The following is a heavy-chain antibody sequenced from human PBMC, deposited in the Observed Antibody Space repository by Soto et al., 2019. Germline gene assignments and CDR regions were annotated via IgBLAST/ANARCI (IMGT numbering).Heavy chain of an antibody. CDR1: GYTFTSYA. D-gene: IGHD3-22*01. CDR2: INAGNGNT. Sequence: QVQLVQSGAEVKKPGASVKVSCKASGYTFTSYAMHWVRQAPGQRLEWMGWINAGNGNTKYSQKFQGRVTITRDTSASTAYMEPSSLRSEDTAVYYCARALDYDSSGYRTNYYYYGMDVWGQGTTVTVSS. CDR3: ARALDYDSSGYRTNYYYYGMDV. V-gene: IGHV1-3*01. J-gene: IGHJ6*02.